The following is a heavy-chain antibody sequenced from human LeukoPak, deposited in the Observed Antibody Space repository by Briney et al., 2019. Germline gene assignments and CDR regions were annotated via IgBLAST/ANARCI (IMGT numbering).Heavy chain of an antibody. D-gene: IGHD3-10*01. Sequence: HPGGSLRLSCAASGFTFSSYAMSWVRQAPGKGLEWVSAISGSSGGSTYYADSVKGRFTISRDNSKNTLYLQMNSLRAEDTAVYYCATYSILNAREFRYWGQGTLVTVTS. J-gene: IGHJ1*01. CDR3: ATYSILNAREFRY. V-gene: IGHV3-23*01. CDR2: ISGSSGGST. CDR1: GFTFSSYA.